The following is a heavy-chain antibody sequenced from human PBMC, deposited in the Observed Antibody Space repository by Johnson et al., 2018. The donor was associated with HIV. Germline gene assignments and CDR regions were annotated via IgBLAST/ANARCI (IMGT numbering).Heavy chain of an antibody. V-gene: IGHV3-74*01. CDR3: ARDQGELRRTHAFDI. J-gene: IGHJ3*02. CDR1: GFTVISDY. CDR2: INSDGSST. D-gene: IGHD1-14*01. Sequence: VQLVESGGGLVQPGGSLRLSCGVSGFTVISDYMSWVRQAPGKGLVWVSRINSDGSSTSYADSVTGRFTISRDNAKNTLYLQMNSLRHEDTAVYYCARDQGELRRTHAFDIWGQGTMVTVSS.